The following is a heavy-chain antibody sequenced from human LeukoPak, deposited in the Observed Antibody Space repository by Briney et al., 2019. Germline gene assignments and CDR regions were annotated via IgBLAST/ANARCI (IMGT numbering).Heavy chain of an antibody. CDR2: IGYDGTNE. Sequence: PGRSLRLSCAASGFTFSSYGMHWVRQAPGKGLEWVALIGYDGTNEYYADSVKGRFTISRDNSKNTLYLQMNSLRAEDTAVYYCASLAVAGFYDYWGQGTLVTVSS. CDR3: ASLAVAGFYDY. D-gene: IGHD6-19*01. CDR1: GFTFSSYG. V-gene: IGHV3-33*01. J-gene: IGHJ4*02.